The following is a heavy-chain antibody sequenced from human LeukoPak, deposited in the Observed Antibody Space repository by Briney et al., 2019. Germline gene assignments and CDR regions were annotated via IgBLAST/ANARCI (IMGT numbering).Heavy chain of an antibody. CDR3: ARDRPTGRSRGVVVQ. V-gene: IGHV3-21*01. CDR1: GFTFDTYA. Sequence: GGSLTLSCAASGFTFDTYAMTWVRQAPGKGLEWVSSISSGGTYIYYAESLRGRSTISRDNTKNFLYLQLSTLRVEDTAVYYCARDRPTGRSRGVVVQWGQGTLVTVSS. J-gene: IGHJ4*02. D-gene: IGHD2-15*01. CDR2: ISSGGTYI.